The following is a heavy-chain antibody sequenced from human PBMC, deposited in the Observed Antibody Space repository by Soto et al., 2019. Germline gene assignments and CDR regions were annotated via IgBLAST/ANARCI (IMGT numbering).Heavy chain of an antibody. CDR1: GYTFSDSG. D-gene: IGHD2-15*01. Sequence: QVQLVQSGPEVKKPGASVKVSCKSSGYTFSDSGISWVRQAPGQGLEWMGWISAYNGDTSYAQKLQGRVTMTTDTSTSTAYMELRSLRSNDTAVYYCARVSAAAFVAADFWGQGTLVTVSS. CDR3: ARVSAAAFVAADF. J-gene: IGHJ4*02. CDR2: ISAYNGDT. V-gene: IGHV1-18*01.